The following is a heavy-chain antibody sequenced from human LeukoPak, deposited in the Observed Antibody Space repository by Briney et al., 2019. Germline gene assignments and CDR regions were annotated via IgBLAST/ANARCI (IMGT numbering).Heavy chain of an antibody. CDR1: DVSISSGIYY. J-gene: IGHJ4*02. Sequence: SETLSLTCSVSDVSISSGIYYWGWIRQPPGRGLEWIGSISYSGSTYYTPSLKSRVTISVDTSKNQFSLKLSSVTAADTAVYYCARHSKKLRTGSAGEFDYWGQGTLVTVSS. V-gene: IGHV4-39*01. CDR3: ARHSKKLRTGSAGEFDY. CDR2: ISYSGST. D-gene: IGHD1-26*01.